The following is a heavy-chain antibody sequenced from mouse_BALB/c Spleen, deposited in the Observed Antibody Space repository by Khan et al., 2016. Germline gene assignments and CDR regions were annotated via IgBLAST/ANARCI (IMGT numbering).Heavy chain of an antibody. V-gene: IGHV1-9*01. D-gene: IGHD2-5*01. CDR3: ARLYNNYGLYAMDY. CDR1: GYTFSSHW. J-gene: IGHJ4*01. CDR2: ILRGSINS. Sequence: QVQLKQSGAELMKPGASVKISCKATGYTFSSHWIEWVKQRPGHGLEWIGEILRGSINSNYNEKFKGKATFTSDSSSNTAYMQLSSLTSEDSAVYYCARLYNNYGLYAMDYWGQGTSVTVSS.